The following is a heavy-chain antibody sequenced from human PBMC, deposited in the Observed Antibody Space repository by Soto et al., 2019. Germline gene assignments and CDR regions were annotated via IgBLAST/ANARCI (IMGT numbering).Heavy chain of an antibody. CDR3: ARDRFDVPSFQYYYGSETYNWFDP. V-gene: IGHV4-59*01. D-gene: IGHD3-10*01. CDR1: GGSISSYY. CDR2: IYYSGST. J-gene: IGHJ5*02. Sequence: SETLSLTCTVSGGSISSYYWSWIRQPPGKGLEWIGYIYYSGSTNYNPSLKSRVTISVDTSKNQFSLKLSSVTAADTAVYYCARDRFDVPSFQYYYGSETYNWFDPWGQGTLVTVSS.